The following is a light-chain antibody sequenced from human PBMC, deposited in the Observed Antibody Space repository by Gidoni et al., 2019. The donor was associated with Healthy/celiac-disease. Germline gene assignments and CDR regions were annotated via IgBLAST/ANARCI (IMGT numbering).Light chain of an antibody. V-gene: IGKV1-9*01. CDR2: AAS. CDR1: QGISSY. CDR3: QHLNSYPPYT. Sequence: DIQLTQSPSFLSASVGDRVTITCRASQGISSYLAWYQQKPGKAPKLLLSAASTLQRGGPSRVSGSGSGTEFTLTISSLQPEDFATYYCQHLNSYPPYTFGQGTKLEIK. J-gene: IGKJ2*01.